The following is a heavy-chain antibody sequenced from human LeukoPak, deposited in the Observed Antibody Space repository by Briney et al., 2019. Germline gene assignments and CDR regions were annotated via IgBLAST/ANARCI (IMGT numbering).Heavy chain of an antibody. Sequence: PSETLSLTCTVSGGSISSYYWSWVRQPPGKGLEWVGYIYYSGSTNYNPSLKSRVTISVDTSKNQFPLTLTSVTAADTAVYYCARLPYRYYYMDVWGKGTTVTVSS. CDR1: GGSISSYY. V-gene: IGHV4-59*01. J-gene: IGHJ6*03. CDR2: IYYSGST. CDR3: ARLPYRYYYMDV. D-gene: IGHD2-2*01.